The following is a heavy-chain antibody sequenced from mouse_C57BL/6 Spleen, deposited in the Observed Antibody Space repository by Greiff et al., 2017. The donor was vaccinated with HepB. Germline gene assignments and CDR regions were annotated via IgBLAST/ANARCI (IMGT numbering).Heavy chain of an antibody. D-gene: IGHD2-2*01. Sequence: EVKLMESGPELVKPGASVKISCKASGYSFTDYNMNWVKQSNGKSLEWIGVINPNYGTTSYNQKFKGKATLTVDQSSSTAYMQLNSLTSEDSAVYYCARGYDGYWYFDVWGTGTTVTVSS. V-gene: IGHV1-39*01. CDR1: GYSFTDYN. CDR3: ARGYDGYWYFDV. CDR2: INPNYGTT. J-gene: IGHJ1*03.